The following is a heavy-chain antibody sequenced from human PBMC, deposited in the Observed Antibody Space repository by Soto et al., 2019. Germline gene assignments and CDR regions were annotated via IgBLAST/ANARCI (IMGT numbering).Heavy chain of an antibody. D-gene: IGHD3-22*01. CDR3: AAMYYYDSSGYYYGDFDY. Sequence: SVKVSCKASGSTFTSSAVQWVRQARGQRLEWIGWIVVGSGNTNYAQKFQERVTITRDMSTSTAYMELSSLRSEDTAVYYCAAMYYYDSSGYYYGDFDYWGQGTLVTASS. V-gene: IGHV1-58*01. J-gene: IGHJ4*02. CDR1: GSTFTSSA. CDR2: IVVGSGNT.